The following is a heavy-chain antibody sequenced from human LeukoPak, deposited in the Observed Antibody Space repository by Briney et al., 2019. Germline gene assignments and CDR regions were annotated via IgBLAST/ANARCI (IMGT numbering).Heavy chain of an antibody. Sequence: SETLSLTCTVSGVSLSDYYWTWVRQPPGKGLEWIGYIYYTGSTNYNPSLKSRVTISLDTSKTQFSLKLTSVTPADTAVYYCARLGPGGHGEFDYWGQGTLVTVSS. V-gene: IGHV4-59*01. J-gene: IGHJ4*02. CDR1: GVSLSDYY. CDR2: IYYTGST. CDR3: ARLGPGGHGEFDY. D-gene: IGHD3-10*01.